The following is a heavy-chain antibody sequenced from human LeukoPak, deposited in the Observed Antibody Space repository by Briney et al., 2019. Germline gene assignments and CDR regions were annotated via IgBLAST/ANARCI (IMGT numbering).Heavy chain of an antibody. V-gene: IGHV3-30*03. CDR3: ARQFDY. Sequence: QAGGSLRLPCAASGVTFSSYDMHWVRQAPGKGLEWVAVISYDGSDKYYSDSVKGRFTIPRDNSKNTLYLQMNSLRAEDTAVYYCARQFDYWGQGALVTVSS. J-gene: IGHJ4*02. CDR2: ISYDGSDK. CDR1: GVTFSSYD.